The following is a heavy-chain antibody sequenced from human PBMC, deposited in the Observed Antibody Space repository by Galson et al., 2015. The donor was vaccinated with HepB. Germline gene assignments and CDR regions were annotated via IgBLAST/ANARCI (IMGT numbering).Heavy chain of an antibody. V-gene: IGHV6-1*01. J-gene: IGHJ4*02. CDR1: GDSVSSNSAA. Sequence: CAISGDSVSSNSAAWNWIRQSPSRGLEWLGRTYYRSKWYNDYAVSVKSRTTINPDTSKNQFSLQLTSVTLEDTAVYYCARAPGIAVSPNFDYWGQGTLVTVSS. CDR2: TYYRSKWYN. D-gene: IGHD6-19*01. CDR3: ARAPGIAVSPNFDY.